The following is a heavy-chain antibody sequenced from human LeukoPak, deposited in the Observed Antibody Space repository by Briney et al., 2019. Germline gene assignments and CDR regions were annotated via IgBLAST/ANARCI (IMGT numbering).Heavy chain of an antibody. J-gene: IGHJ3*02. D-gene: IGHD3-22*01. CDR3: AKDSKAYYYDSSGTPDI. CDR1: GFTFSSYA. CDR2: ISGSGGST. Sequence: TGGSLRLSCAASGFTFSSYAMSWVRRAPGKGLEWVSAISGSGGSTYYADSVKGRFTISRDNSKNTLYLQMNSLRAEDTAVYYRAKDSKAYYYDSSGTPDIWGQGTMVTVSS. V-gene: IGHV3-23*01.